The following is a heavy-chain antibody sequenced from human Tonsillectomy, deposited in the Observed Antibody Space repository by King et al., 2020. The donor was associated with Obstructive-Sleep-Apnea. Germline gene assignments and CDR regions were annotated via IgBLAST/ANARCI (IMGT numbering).Heavy chain of an antibody. D-gene: IGHD5-18*01. CDR2: IDPSDSYT. CDR1: GYSFTSYW. J-gene: IGHJ4*02. CDR3: ARHPKVVKNPDTAMVMIDY. V-gene: IGHV5-10-1*03. Sequence: EQQLVQSGAEVKKPGESLRISCKGSGYSFTSYWISWVRQMPGKGLEWMGRIDPSDSYTNYSPSFQGHVTISADKSISTAYLQWSSLKASDTAMYYCARHPKVVKNPDTAMVMIDYWGQGTLVTVSS.